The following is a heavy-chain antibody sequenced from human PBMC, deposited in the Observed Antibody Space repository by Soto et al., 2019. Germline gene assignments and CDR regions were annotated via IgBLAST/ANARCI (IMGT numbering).Heavy chain of an antibody. Sequence: GGSLRLSCAASGFTFSSYGMHWVRQAPGKGLEWVAVISYDGSNKYYASAMKGRFTISRDNSKNTVYLHMNSLRAEDTAEYYCARSSGIWISFDYWGQGTLVTVSS. J-gene: IGHJ4*02. D-gene: IGHD1-1*01. CDR3: ARSSGIWISFDY. CDR2: ISYDGSNK. V-gene: IGHV3-30*03. CDR1: GFTFSSYG.